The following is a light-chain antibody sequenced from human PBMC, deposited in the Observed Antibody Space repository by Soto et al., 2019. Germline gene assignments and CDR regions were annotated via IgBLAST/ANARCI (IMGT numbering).Light chain of an antibody. CDR3: CSYAGSSISWV. CDR2: EVN. CDR1: SSDVGSYNL. J-gene: IGLJ3*02. V-gene: IGLV2-23*02. Sequence: QSALTQPASVSGSPGQSITISCTGTSSDVGSYNLVSWYQQHPGKAPKLMIYEVNKRPSGVSSRFSGSKSGNTASLTISGLLAEDGADYYCCSYAGSSISWVFGGGTKLTVL.